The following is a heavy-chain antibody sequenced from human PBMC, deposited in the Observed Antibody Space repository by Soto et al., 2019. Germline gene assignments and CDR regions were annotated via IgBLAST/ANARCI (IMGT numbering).Heavy chain of an antibody. J-gene: IGHJ6*03. Sequence: ASVKVSCKASGYTFTSYGISWVRQAPGQGLEWMGWISAYNGNTNYAQKLQGRVTMTTDTSTSTAYMELRSLRSDDTAVYYCARVSSPLRFLERYYYYYMDVWGKGTTVTVSS. CDR1: GYTFTSYG. CDR3: ARVSSPLRFLERYYYYYMDV. V-gene: IGHV1-18*01. D-gene: IGHD3-3*01. CDR2: ISAYNGNT.